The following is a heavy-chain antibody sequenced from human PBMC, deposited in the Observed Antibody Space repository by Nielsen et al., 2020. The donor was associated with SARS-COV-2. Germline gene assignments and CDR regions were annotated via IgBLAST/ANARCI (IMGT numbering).Heavy chain of an antibody. Sequence: TLSLTCAVSGGSISSGGYSWSWIRQPPGKGLEWIGYIYHSGRTYYNPSLKSRVTISVDRSKNQFSLKLSSVTAADTAVYYCARGGRITFGGADDAFDIWGQGTMVTVSP. J-gene: IGHJ3*02. V-gene: IGHV4-30-2*01. D-gene: IGHD3-16*01. CDR2: IYHSGRT. CDR3: ARGGRITFGGADDAFDI. CDR1: GGSISSGGYS.